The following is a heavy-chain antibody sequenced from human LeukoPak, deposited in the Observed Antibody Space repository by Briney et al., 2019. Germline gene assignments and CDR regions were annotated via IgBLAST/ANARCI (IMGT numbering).Heavy chain of an antibody. CDR1: GFTFSSYS. D-gene: IGHD4-17*01. V-gene: IGHV3-21*01. J-gene: IGHJ4*02. CDR2: ISSSSSYI. Sequence: GGSLRLSCAASGFTFSSYSMNWVRQAPGKGLEWVSSISSSSSYIYYADSVKGGFTISRDNAKNSLYLQMNSLRAEDTAVYYCARSVLRSIDYWGQGTLVTVSS. CDR3: ARSVLRSIDY.